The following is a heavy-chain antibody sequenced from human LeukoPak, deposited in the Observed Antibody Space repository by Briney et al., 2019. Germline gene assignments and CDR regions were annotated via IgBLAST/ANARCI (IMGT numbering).Heavy chain of an antibody. CDR3: ARHSGVGPYNCFDP. CDR2: ISPGDSVA. V-gene: IGHV5-51*01. CDR1: GFTFTHFW. Sequence: GGSLKISCKTSGFTFTHFWIVWVRQMPGKGLECIGAISPGDSVAKYSPSFEGQVTISADKSISTAYLQWDSLKASDTAMYYCARHSGVGPYNCFDPWGQGTLVTVSS. D-gene: IGHD7-27*01. J-gene: IGHJ5*02.